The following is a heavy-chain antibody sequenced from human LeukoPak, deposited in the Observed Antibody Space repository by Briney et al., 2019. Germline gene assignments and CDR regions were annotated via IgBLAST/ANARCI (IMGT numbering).Heavy chain of an antibody. D-gene: IGHD7-27*01. CDR2: IYHSGST. CDR1: GGSISSGGYS. Sequence: PSETLSLTCAVSGGSISSGGYSWSWIRQPPGKGLEWIGYIYHSGSTYYNPSLKSRVTISVDRSKNQFSLKLSSVTAADTAVYYCASCWGWFDPWGQGTLVTVSS. CDR3: ASCWGWFDP. V-gene: IGHV4-30-2*01. J-gene: IGHJ5*02.